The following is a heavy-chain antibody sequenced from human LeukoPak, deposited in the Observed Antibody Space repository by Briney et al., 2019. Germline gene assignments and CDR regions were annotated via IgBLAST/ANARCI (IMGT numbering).Heavy chain of an antibody. Sequence: GGSLRLSCAASGFTFRSYAMSWVRQAPGKGLEWVSVISGSGGSTYYADSVKGRFTISRDNSKNTLYLQMNSLRAEDTAIYYCAKEVVPGTSRSFDYWGQGTLVTVSS. D-gene: IGHD2-2*01. V-gene: IGHV3-23*01. CDR2: ISGSGGST. CDR3: AKEVVPGTSRSFDY. J-gene: IGHJ4*02. CDR1: GFTFRSYA.